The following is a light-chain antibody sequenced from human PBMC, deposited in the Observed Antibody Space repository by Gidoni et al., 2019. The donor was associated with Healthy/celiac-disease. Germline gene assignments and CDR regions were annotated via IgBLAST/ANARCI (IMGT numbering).Light chain of an antibody. V-gene: IGKV4-1*01. CDR3: QQYYSTPRT. CDR2: WAS. CDR1: QSVLYSSNNKNY. Sequence: DIVMTQSPHSLAVSLGERATINCKSSQSVLYSSNNKNYLAWYQQKPGQPPKLLIYWASTRESGVPDRFSGSGSGTDFTLTISSLQAEDVAVYYCQQYYSTPRTFXXXTKVEIK. J-gene: IGKJ1*01.